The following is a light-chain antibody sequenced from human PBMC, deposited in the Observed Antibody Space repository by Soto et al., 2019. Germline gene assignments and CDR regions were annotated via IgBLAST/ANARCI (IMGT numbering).Light chain of an antibody. V-gene: IGKV1-5*01. J-gene: IGKJ2*01. CDR1: QNIGNW. CDR2: GAS. Sequence: DIQMTQSPSTLSASVGDRVTINCRASQNIGNWLAWYQQKPGKAPNVLIYGASSLRSGVPSRFSGSGFGTEVTLTISSLQPDDFVSYYCQQYDSYPFTFGQGTKQEIK. CDR3: QQYDSYPFT.